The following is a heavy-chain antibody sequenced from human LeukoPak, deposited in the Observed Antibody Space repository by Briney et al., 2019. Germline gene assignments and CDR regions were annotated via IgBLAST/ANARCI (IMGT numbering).Heavy chain of an antibody. CDR2: INHSGST. J-gene: IGHJ4*02. V-gene: IGHV4-34*01. D-gene: IGHD3-10*01. CDR1: GGSFSGYY. Sequence: TSETLSLTCAVYGGSFSGYYWSWIRQPPGKGLEWIGEINHSGSTNYNPSLKSRVTISVETSKNQFSLKLSSVTAADTAVYYCARGRRDYYGSGSYRLHLPFDYWGQGTLVTVSS. CDR3: ARGRRDYYGSGSYRLHLPFDY.